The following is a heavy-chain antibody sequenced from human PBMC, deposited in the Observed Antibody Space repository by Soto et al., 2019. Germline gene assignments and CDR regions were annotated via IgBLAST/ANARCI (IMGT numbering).Heavy chain of an antibody. D-gene: IGHD3-22*01. CDR1: GGSFSGYY. J-gene: IGHJ4*02. V-gene: IGHV4-34*01. CDR3: ARGYYYDSSGYYYY. Sequence: SETLSLACAVYGGSFSGYYWSWIRQPPGKGLEWIGEINHSGSTNYNPSLKSRVTISVDTSKNQFSLTLSSVTAADTAVYYCARGYYYDSSGYYYYWGQGTLVTVSS. CDR2: INHSGST.